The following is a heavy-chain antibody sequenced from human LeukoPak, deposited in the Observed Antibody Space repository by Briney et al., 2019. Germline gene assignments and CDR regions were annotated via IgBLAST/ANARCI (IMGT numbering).Heavy chain of an antibody. CDR2: ISYSGST. V-gene: IGHV4-59*01. Sequence: SETLSLTCTDSGDSISSYYWTWIRQPPGKGLEWIGYISYSGSTNYNPSLKSRVTISIDTSKNHFSLKLSSVTAADTAVYYCARGYHDFSGYWLSYFDYWGQGTLVTVSS. CDR3: ARGYHDFSGYWLSYFDY. J-gene: IGHJ4*02. D-gene: IGHD3-22*01. CDR1: GDSISSYY.